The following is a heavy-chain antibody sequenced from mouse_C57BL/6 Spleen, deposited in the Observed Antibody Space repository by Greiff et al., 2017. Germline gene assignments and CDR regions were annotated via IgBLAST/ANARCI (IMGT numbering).Heavy chain of an antibody. Sequence: EVKLVESGESLVKPGGSLKLSCAASGFTFSSYAMSWVRQTPEKRLEWVAYISSGGDYIYYADTVKGRFTISRDNARNTLYLQMSSLKSEDTAMYYCTRDSYGSWFAYWGQGTLVTVSA. CDR3: TRDSYGSWFAY. J-gene: IGHJ3*01. CDR1: GFTFSSYA. V-gene: IGHV5-9-1*02. D-gene: IGHD1-1*01. CDR2: ISSGGDYI.